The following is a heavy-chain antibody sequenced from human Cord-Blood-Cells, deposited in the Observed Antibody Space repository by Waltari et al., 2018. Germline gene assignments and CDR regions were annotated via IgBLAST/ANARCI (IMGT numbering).Heavy chain of an antibody. CDR3: ARHRIAARLFDY. V-gene: IGHV4-34*01. CDR1: GGSFSGYS. CDR2: INHSGST. J-gene: IGHJ4*02. D-gene: IGHD6-6*01. Sequence: QVQLQQWGAGLLKPSETLSLTCAVYGGSFSGYSWSWIRQPPGKGLEWIGEINHSGSTNYNPSLKSRVTISVDTSKNQFSLKLSSVTAADTAVYYCARHRIAARLFDYWGQGTLVTVSS.